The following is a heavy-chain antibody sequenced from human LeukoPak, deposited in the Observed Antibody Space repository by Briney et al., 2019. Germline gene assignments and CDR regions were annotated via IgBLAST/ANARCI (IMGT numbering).Heavy chain of an antibody. V-gene: IGHV1-2*02. D-gene: IGHD2-8*01. Sequence: ASVTVSCKASGYTFTSYGISWVRQAPGQGLEWMGWINANSGGTNYAHKFQGRVTMTRDPSSRTAYMELSRVTSDDTAIYYCARDYCANGICYIDYWGQGTLVTVSS. CDR2: INANSGGT. J-gene: IGHJ4*02. CDR3: ARDYCANGICYIDY. CDR1: GYTFTSYG.